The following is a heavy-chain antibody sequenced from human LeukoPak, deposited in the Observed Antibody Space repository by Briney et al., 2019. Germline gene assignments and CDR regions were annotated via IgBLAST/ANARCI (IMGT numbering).Heavy chain of an antibody. Sequence: PETLSLTCTVSGGSISSYYWSWIRQPPGKGLEWIGYIYYSGSTNYNPSLKSRVTISVDTSKNQFSLKLSSVTAADTAVYYCARAPYYDILTGYVPTGYFDYWGQGTLVTVSS. D-gene: IGHD3-9*01. J-gene: IGHJ4*02. CDR2: IYYSGST. CDR3: ARAPYYDILTGYVPTGYFDY. V-gene: IGHV4-59*01. CDR1: GGSISSYY.